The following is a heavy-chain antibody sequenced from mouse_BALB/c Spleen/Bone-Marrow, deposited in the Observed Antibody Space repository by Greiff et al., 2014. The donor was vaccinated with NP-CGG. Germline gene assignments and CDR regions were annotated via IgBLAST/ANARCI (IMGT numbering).Heavy chain of an antibody. D-gene: IGHD1-1*01. CDR2: INPYNGDS. CDR1: GYSFTGYF. CDR3: ARVTTDWYFDV. V-gene: IGHV1-20*02. Sequence: EVNVVESGPELVKPGASVKISCKASGYSFTGYFMNWVIQSHGKSLEWIGRINPYNGDSFYNQKFKGKATLTVDKSSSTAHMELRSLASEDSAVYYCARVTTDWYFDVWGAGTTVTVSS. J-gene: IGHJ1*01.